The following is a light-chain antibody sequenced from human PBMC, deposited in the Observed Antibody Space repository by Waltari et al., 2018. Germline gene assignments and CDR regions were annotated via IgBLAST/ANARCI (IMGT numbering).Light chain of an antibody. CDR3: ATWDDSLNGL. CDR1: SSNIGTRS. Sequence: QSVLTQPPSVSGTPGQRVSISCSGSSSNIGTRSVNWYQQVPGTAPKLLIYSTNRRPSGVPERFSGSKSGTSASLASSGLQSEDEADYYCATWDDSLNGLFGGGTKLTVL. V-gene: IGLV1-44*01. CDR2: STN. J-gene: IGLJ2*01.